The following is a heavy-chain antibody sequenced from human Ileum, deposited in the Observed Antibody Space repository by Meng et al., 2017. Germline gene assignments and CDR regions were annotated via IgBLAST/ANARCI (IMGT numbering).Heavy chain of an antibody. Sequence: QVQLQEPGPGLVRPAETLFLICTVSGGSVSSDGFQWGWVRQPPGKGLEWIGYASTNYNPSLKSRVTISLDTSKNQFSLELSSVTAADTAVYYCARDHWGSLDYWGQGILVTVSS. CDR3: ARDHWGSLDY. J-gene: IGHJ4*02. CDR1: GGSVSSDGFQ. D-gene: IGHD7-27*01. CDR2: AST. V-gene: IGHV4-61*08.